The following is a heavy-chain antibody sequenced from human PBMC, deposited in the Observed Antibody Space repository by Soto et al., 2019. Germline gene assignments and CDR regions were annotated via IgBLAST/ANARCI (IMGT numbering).Heavy chain of an antibody. J-gene: IGHJ4*02. CDR2: IYYSGST. D-gene: IGHD3-10*01. Sequence: QVQLQESGPGLVKPSQTLSLTCTVSGGSISSGDYYWSWIRQPPGQGLEWIGYIYYSGSTYYNPSLKSRVTISIDTSKNQFSLKLSSVTAADTAVYYCAREEAMVRGVMGYWGQGTLVTVSS. V-gene: IGHV4-30-4*01. CDR1: GGSISSGDYY. CDR3: AREEAMVRGVMGY.